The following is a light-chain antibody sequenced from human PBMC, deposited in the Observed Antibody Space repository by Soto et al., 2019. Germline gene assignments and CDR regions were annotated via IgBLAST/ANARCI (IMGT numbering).Light chain of an antibody. Sequence: IQLTQSPASLSASVGDRVTITCRASQGVNIFLAWYHQKPGKAPRLLIYDAFSLESGVPSRFSGTGSGTEFTLTISSLQPDDLATYFCQQYHTVPYTFGQGTKLEIK. V-gene: IGKV1-13*02. J-gene: IGKJ2*01. CDR3: QQYHTVPYT. CDR1: QGVNIF. CDR2: DAF.